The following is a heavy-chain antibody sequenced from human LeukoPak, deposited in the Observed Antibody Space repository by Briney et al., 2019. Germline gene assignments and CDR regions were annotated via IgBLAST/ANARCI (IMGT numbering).Heavy chain of an antibody. CDR2: IYYSGST. J-gene: IGHJ5*02. CDR1: GGSISSYY. Sequence: SETLSLTCTVSGGSISSYYWSWIRQPPGKGLEWIGYIYYSGSTNYNPSLKSRVTISVDTSKNQFSLKLSSVTAADTAVYYCARSSIQLEVFGWFDPWGQGTLVTVSS. CDR3: ARSSIQLEVFGWFDP. V-gene: IGHV4-59*12. D-gene: IGHD6-13*01.